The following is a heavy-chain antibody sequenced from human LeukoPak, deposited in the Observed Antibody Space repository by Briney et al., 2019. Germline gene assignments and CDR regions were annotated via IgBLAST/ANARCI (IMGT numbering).Heavy chain of an antibody. J-gene: IGHJ4*01. V-gene: IGHV5-51*01. D-gene: IGHD2-2*02. CDR3: ARHTRWDCTDTSCYNGY. CDR2: IYPDDSDT. Sequence: GESLKISCKGSGYSFASYWIGWVRQMPGKGLQWMGTIYPDDSDTRYSPAFQGQVTISADKSISTAYLQWSDLKASDTAMYYCARHTRWDCTDTSCYNGYWGQGTLVTVSS. CDR1: GYSFASYW.